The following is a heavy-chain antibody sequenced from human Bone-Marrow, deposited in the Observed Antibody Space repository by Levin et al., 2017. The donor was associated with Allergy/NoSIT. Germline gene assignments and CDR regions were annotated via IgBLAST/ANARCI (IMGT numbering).Heavy chain of an antibody. CDR2: IYSGGST. CDR1: GFTVSSNY. V-gene: IGHV3-53*01. CDR3: ARGWFGELLSH. D-gene: IGHD3-10*01. Sequence: GESLKISCAASGFTVSSNYMSWVRQAPGKGPEWVSVIYSGGSTYYADSVKGRFTISRDNSQNTPYLQMNSLRAEDTAVYYCARGWFGELLSHWGQGTLVTVSS. J-gene: IGHJ4*02.